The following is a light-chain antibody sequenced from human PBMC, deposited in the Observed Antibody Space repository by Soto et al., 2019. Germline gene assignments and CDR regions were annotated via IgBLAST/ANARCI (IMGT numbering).Light chain of an antibody. J-gene: IGLJ1*01. CDR1: VGL. Sequence: QSVLAQPASVSGSPGQSITISCTGTVGLVSWYQQHPGKVPKLIIYDDTKRPSGVSSRFSGSKFGNTASLTISGLQTEDEADYYCCLYVGGRTYVFGTGTKVTVL. V-gene: IGLV2-23*01. CDR2: DDT. CDR3: CLYVGGRTYV.